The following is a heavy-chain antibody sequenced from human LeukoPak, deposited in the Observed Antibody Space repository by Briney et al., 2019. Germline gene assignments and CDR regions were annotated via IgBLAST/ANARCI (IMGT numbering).Heavy chain of an antibody. Sequence: ASVKVSCKASGYTFTGYYMHWVRQAPGQGLEWMGWINPNSGGANYAQKFQGRVTMTRDTSISTAYMELSRLRSDDTAVYYCARDTEYCSGGSCSFDFYYWGQGTLVTVSS. D-gene: IGHD2-15*01. J-gene: IGHJ4*02. CDR2: INPNSGGA. V-gene: IGHV1-2*02. CDR3: ARDTEYCSGGSCSFDFYY. CDR1: GYTFTGYY.